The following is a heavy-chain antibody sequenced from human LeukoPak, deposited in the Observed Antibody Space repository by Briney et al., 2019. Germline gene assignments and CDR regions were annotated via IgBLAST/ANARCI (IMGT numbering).Heavy chain of an antibody. CDR2: IYTSGST. V-gene: IGHV4-4*07. CDR1: SGSISSYY. CDR3: ARDNWNYLMLDY. D-gene: IGHD1-7*01. J-gene: IGHJ4*02. Sequence: SETLSLTCTVSSGSISSYYWSWIRQPAGKGLEWIGRIYTSGSTNYNPSLKSRVTMSVDTSKNQFSLKLSSVTAADTAVYYCARDNWNYLMLDYWGQGTLVTVSS.